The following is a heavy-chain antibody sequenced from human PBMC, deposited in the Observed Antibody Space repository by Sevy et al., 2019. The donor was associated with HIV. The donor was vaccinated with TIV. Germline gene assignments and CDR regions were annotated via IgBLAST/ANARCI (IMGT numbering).Heavy chain of an antibody. V-gene: IGHV3-30-3*01. J-gene: IGHJ6*02. D-gene: IGHD3-22*01. CDR3: VRDSRWTLIVVVEVGGMDV. CDR1: GFTFSNYA. Sequence: GESLKISCVASGFTFSNYAMHWVRQAPGKGLEWVAVISYDGSHKYYAGSVKGRFTISRDNSKNTLDLQMHSLRADDTAVYYCVRDSRWTLIVVVEVGGMDVWGQGTTVTVSS. CDR2: ISYDGSHK.